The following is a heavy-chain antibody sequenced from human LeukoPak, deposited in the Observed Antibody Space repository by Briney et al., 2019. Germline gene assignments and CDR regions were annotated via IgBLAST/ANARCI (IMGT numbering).Heavy chain of an antibody. V-gene: IGHV4-39*07. CDR1: GFTFSSYS. J-gene: IGHJ4*01. CDR2: IYYHGST. Sequence: AGGSLRLSCVASGFTFSSYSMNWVRQPPGKGLEWIGSIYYHGSTYYNPSLKSRVTISVDTSKNQFSLNLKSVTAADTAVYYCARDRDVDDFDSWGHGTLVTVSS. CDR3: ARDRDVDDFDS. D-gene: IGHD2-15*01.